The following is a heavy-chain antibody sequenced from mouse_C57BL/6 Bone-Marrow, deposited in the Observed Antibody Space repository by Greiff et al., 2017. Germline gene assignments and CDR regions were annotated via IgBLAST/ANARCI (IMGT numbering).Heavy chain of an antibody. V-gene: IGHV1-64*01. D-gene: IGHD2-5*01. CDR3: ERYSNFYYAMDY. J-gene: IGHJ4*01. CDR1: GYTFTSYW. CDR2: IHPNSGST. Sequence: VQLQQPGAELVKPGASVKLSCKASGYTFTSYWMHWVKQRPGQGLEWIGMIHPNSGSTNYNEKFKSKATLTVDKSSSTAYMQLSSLTSEDSAVYYCERYSNFYYAMDYWGQGTSVTVSS.